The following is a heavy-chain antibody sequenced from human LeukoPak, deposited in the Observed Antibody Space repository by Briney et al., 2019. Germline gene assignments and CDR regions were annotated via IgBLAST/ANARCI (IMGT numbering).Heavy chain of an antibody. Sequence: TSETLSLTCAVSGGSIGSGGYSWSWIRQPPGKGLEWIGYIYHSGSTYYNPSLKSRVTISVDRSKNQFSLKLSSVTAADTAVYYCAREHSAFFDPWGQGTLVTVSS. CDR3: AREHSAFFDP. J-gene: IGHJ5*02. V-gene: IGHV4-30-2*01. CDR2: IYHSGST. D-gene: IGHD6-13*01. CDR1: GGSIGSGGYS.